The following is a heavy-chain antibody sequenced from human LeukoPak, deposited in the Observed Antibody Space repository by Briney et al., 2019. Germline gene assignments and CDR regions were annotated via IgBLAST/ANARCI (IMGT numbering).Heavy chain of an antibody. CDR3: AKRKWELRGAYYYGMDV. D-gene: IGHD1-26*01. J-gene: IGHJ6*02. V-gene: IGHV3-23*01. CDR2: ISGSGGST. CDR1: GFTFSSYA. Sequence: GGSLRLSCAASGFTFSSYAMSWVRQAPGKGLEWVSAISGSGGSTYYADSVKGRFTISRDNSKNMLYLQMNSLRAGDTAVYYCAKRKWELRGAYYYGMDVWGQGTTVTVSS.